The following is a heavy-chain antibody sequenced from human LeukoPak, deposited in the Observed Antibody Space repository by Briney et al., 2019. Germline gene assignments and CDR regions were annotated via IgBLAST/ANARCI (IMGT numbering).Heavy chain of an antibody. CDR2: ISSISSKI. CDR1: GFTLRRYS. V-gene: IGHV3-48*01. CDR3: ARVISQYIVVVPAARRGFDY. D-gene: IGHD2-2*01. J-gene: IGHJ4*02. Sequence: GGSVRLSHAASGFTLRRYSMKWVRQAPRKGREWGSYISSISSKIYYADSVKGRFTISRDNAKNSLYMQMNSLRAEETAVYYCARVISQYIVVVPAARRGFDYWGPGTLVTVSS.